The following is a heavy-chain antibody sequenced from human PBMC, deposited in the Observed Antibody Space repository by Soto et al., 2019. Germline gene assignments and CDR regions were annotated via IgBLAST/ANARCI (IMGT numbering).Heavy chain of an antibody. CDR2: ISNDASRE. V-gene: IGHV3-30-3*01. CDR1: GFTFTSYS. CDR3: LSESGH. Sequence: QVQVVESGGGVVQPGTSLRLSCAASGFTFTSYSMHWVRQAPGKGLEWVAVISNDASREHYADSVKGRFTISRDNSKNTVYLQVNTLKSDDTAVYYGLSESGHWGQGTLVTVSS. J-gene: IGHJ4*02.